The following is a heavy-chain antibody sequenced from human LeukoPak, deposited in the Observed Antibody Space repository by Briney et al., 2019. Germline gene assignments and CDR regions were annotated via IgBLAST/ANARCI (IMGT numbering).Heavy chain of an antibody. J-gene: IGHJ4*02. CDR1: GDSMNNYY. Sequence: SETLSLTCTVSGDSMNNYYWSWIRQPPGKGLEWIGYVYYSGSTSYNPSLKSRVTISVDTSKNQFSLSLTSVTAADTAVYYCARTFHWNGPSFDYWGQGTLVTVSS. CDR3: ARTFHWNGPSFDY. V-gene: IGHV4-59*08. D-gene: IGHD1-1*01. CDR2: VYYSGST.